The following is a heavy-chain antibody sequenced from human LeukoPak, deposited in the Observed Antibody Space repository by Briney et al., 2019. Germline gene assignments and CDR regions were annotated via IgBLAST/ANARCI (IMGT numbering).Heavy chain of an antibody. CDR2: MSYDGSNK. V-gene: IGHV3-30-3*01. J-gene: IGHJ2*01. CDR3: PRDPRVAVTTNCYFDL. D-gene: IGHD2-21*02. Sequence: RGGSLTLSCAAWGFTLSRYDMQWVRQAAGEGLEWVGDMSYDGSNKYYADSVTGRFTISRDTSKNTLYLQVNSLRAEDTAVYYCPRDPRVAVTTNCYFDLWGRGTLVTVSS. CDR1: GFTLSRYD.